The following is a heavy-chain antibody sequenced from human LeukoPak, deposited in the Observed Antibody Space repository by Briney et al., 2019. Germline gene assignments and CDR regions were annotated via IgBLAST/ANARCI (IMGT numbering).Heavy chain of an antibody. CDR2: IYPGDSNT. V-gene: IGHV5-51*01. Sequence: GESLKISCKASGYIVTTYWIGWVRQMPGKGLEWMGIIYPGDSNTKYSPSFQDQVTISADKSISTAYLQWSSLKAPDSAMYYCARRVYGSGTYYNAPDYYYYYMDVWGKGTTVTVSS. CDR1: GYIVTTYW. CDR3: ARRVYGSGTYYNAPDYYYYYMDV. D-gene: IGHD3-10*01. J-gene: IGHJ6*03.